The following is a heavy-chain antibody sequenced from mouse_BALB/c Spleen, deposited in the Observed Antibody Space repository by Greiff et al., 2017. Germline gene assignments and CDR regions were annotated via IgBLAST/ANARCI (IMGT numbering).Heavy chain of an antibody. V-gene: IGHV5-6*01. J-gene: IGHJ4*01. CDR3: ARHEEVYGPMDY. Sequence: EVKVVESGGDLVKPGGSLKLSCAASGFTFSSYGMSWVRQTPDKRLEWVATISSGGSYTYYPDSVKGRFTISRDNAKNTLYLQMSSLKSEDTAMYYCARHEEVYGPMDYWGQGTSVTVSS. D-gene: IGHD1-1*02. CDR1: GFTFSSYG. CDR2: ISSGGSYT.